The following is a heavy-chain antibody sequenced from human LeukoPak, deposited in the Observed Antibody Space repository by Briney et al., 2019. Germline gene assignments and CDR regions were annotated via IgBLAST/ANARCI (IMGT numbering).Heavy chain of an antibody. Sequence: GGSLRLSCTVSGFTVSSNSMSWVRQAPGKGLEWVSFIYSGGNTHNSDSVKGRFTISRDNSKNTLYLQMNTLRAEDTAVYYCARRAGDYSHPCDYWGQGTLVTVSS. J-gene: IGHJ4*02. CDR2: IYSGGNT. V-gene: IGHV3-53*01. CDR3: ARRAGDYSHPCDY. CDR1: GFTVSSNS. D-gene: IGHD3-22*01.